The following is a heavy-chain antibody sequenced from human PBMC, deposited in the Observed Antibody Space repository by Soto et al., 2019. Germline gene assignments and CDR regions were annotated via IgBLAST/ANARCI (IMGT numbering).Heavy chain of an antibody. Sequence: QVQLVESGGGVVQPGRSLRLSCAASGFTFSSYAMHWVRQAPGKGLEWVAVISYDGSNKYYADSVKGRFTISRDNSKNTLYLQMNSLRAEDTAVYYCAKLNVEMATIVDYWGQGTLVTVSS. CDR1: GFTFSSYA. J-gene: IGHJ4*02. D-gene: IGHD5-12*01. CDR2: ISYDGSNK. CDR3: AKLNVEMATIVDY. V-gene: IGHV3-30-3*01.